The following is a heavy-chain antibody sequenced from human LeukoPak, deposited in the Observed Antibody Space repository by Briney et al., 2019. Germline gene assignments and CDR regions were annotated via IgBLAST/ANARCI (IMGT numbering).Heavy chain of an antibody. CDR2: IIPIFGTA. D-gene: IGHD1-14*01. CDR3: ARGTPYYYYYYMDV. J-gene: IGHJ6*03. V-gene: IGHV1-69*05. Sequence: ASVTVSFKASGGTFSSYAISWVRQAPGQGLEWMGGIIPIFGTANYAQKFQGRVTITTDESTSTAYMELSSLRSEDTAVYYCARGTPYYYYYYMDVWGKGTTVTVSS. CDR1: GGTFSSYA.